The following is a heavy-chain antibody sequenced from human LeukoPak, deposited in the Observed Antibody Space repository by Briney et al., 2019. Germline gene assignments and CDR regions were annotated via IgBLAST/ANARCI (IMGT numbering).Heavy chain of an antibody. J-gene: IGHJ4*02. CDR3: ARDPPAGSGFDY. CDR1: GGSFSSYY. CDR2: IYTSGST. D-gene: IGHD6-19*01. Sequence: SETLSLTCTVSGGSFSSYYWSWIRQPAGKGLEWIGRIYTSGSTNYNPSLKSRVTMSVDTSNNQFSLKLSSVTAADTAVYYCARDPPAGSGFDYWGQGTLVTVSS. V-gene: IGHV4-4*07.